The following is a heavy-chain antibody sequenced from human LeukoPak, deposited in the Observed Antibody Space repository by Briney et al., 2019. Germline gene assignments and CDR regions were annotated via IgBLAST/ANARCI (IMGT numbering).Heavy chain of an antibody. D-gene: IGHD3-16*02. V-gene: IGHV3-74*01. Sequence: GGSLRLSCAASGFTFSSYWMHWVRHAPGKGLVWVSRINSDGSSTSYADSVKGRFTISRDNAKNTPYLQMNSLRAEDTAVYYCARMSVWGSYRFAFDYWGQGTLVTVSS. CDR2: INSDGSST. CDR3: ARMSVWGSYRFAFDY. CDR1: GFTFSSYW. J-gene: IGHJ4*02.